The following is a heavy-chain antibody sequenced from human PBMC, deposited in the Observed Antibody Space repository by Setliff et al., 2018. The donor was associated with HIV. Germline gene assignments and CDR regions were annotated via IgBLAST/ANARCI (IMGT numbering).Heavy chain of an antibody. V-gene: IGHV5-51*01. CDR1: GYSFSSYW. Sequence: GESLTISCKGSGYSFSSYWIGWVRQMPGKGLEWMGIIYPGDSDTRYSPSIQGQVTISADKSINTAYLQWSSLQASDTAIYFCTRQTREAPYYFDYWGQGTLVTVS. CDR2: IYPGDSDT. J-gene: IGHJ4*02. CDR3: TRQTREAPYYFDY.